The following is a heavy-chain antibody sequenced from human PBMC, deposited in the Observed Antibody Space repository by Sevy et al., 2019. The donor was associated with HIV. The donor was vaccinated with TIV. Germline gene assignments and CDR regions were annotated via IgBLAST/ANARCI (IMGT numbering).Heavy chain of an antibody. CDR2: IWSDGNNK. D-gene: IGHD6-19*01. V-gene: IGHV3-33*01. CDR1: GFTFSDYG. J-gene: IGHJ4*02. CDR3: ARESRSDWYLDS. Sequence: GVSLRLSCAASGFTFSDYGMHWVRQAPGKGLEWVAAIWSDGNNKYYKDSVKGRFTIFRDNSKNTQYLQMNSLRVDDTAVYFCARESRSDWYLDSWGQGTLPTVSS.